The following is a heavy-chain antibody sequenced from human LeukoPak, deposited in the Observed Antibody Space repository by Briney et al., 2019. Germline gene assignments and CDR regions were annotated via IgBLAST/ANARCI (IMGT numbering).Heavy chain of an antibody. D-gene: IGHD2-21*02. Sequence: GGSLRLSCAASGFTFSSYGMHWVRQAPGKGLEWVAVIWYDGSNKYYADSVKGRFTISSDNSKNTLYLQMNSLRAEDTAVYYCARDSAIVVVTAPDYWGQGTLVTVSS. CDR1: GFTFSSYG. CDR2: IWYDGSNK. J-gene: IGHJ4*02. V-gene: IGHV3-33*01. CDR3: ARDSAIVVVTAPDY.